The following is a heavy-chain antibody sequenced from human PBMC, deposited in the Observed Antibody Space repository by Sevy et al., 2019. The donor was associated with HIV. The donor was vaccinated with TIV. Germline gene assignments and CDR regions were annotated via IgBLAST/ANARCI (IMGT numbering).Heavy chain of an antibody. CDR3: AKDMVNYYYDSSGYHTFDY. V-gene: IGHV3-30*18. CDR1: GLTFSSYG. J-gene: IGHJ4*02. D-gene: IGHD3-22*01. Sequence: GGSLRLSCAASGLTFSSYGMHWVRQAPGKGLEWVAVISYDGSNKYYVDSVKGRFTISRDNSKNTLYLQMNSLRAEDTAVYYCAKDMVNYYYDSSGYHTFDYWGQGTLVTVSS. CDR2: ISYDGSNK.